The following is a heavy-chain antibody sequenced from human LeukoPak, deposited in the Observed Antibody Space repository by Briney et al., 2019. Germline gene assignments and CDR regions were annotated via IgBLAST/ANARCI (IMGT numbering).Heavy chain of an antibody. J-gene: IGHJ4*02. D-gene: IGHD2-2*01. CDR2: ISPSNTYI. CDR3: ARDPVVPDDGYYFDY. Sequence: GGSLRLSCAASGFTSSRYTMNWVRQAPGKGLEWVSTISPSNTYIYYSASVKGRFTISRDNAKNSLYLQMNSLRAEDTAVYYCARDPVVPDDGYYFDYWGQGTLVTVSS. CDR1: GFTSSRYT. V-gene: IGHV3-21*01.